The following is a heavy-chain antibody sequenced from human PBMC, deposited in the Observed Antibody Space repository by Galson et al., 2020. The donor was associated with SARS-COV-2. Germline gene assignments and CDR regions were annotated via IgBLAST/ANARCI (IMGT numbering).Heavy chain of an antibody. CDR2: IDWDDDK. D-gene: IGHD1-7*01. J-gene: IGHJ6*02. V-gene: IGHV2-70*04. CDR1: GFSLRTTGMR. Sequence: SGPTLVKPTQTLTLTCSFSGFSLRTTGMRVSWIRQPPGKALEWLARIDWDDDKFYSPSLSNRLTISKDSSKNEVVLKMTNMDPVDTGTYFCARLVVGGNYHYFGMDVWGQGTTVTVSS. CDR3: ARLVVGGNYHYFGMDV.